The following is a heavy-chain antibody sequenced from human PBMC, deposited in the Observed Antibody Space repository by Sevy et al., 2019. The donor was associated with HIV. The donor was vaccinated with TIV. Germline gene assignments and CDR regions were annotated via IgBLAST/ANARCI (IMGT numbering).Heavy chain of an antibody. Sequence: GGSLRLSCIASGFTFGDYAMSWFRQAPGKGLEWVGFIRSKAYGGTTEYAASVKGRFTISRDDSKSIAYLQMNSLKTEDTAVYYCTRDGKVRSSTGDGMDVWGQGTTVTVSS. CDR3: TRDGKVRSSTGDGMDV. V-gene: IGHV3-49*03. CDR2: IRSKAYGGTT. CDR1: GFTFGDYA. J-gene: IGHJ6*02. D-gene: IGHD6-6*01.